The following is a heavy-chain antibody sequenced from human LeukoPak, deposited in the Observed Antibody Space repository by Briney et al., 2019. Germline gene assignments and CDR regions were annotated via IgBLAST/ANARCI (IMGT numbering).Heavy chain of an antibody. CDR1: GGTFNSYA. V-gene: IGHV1-18*01. CDR2: ISAYNGNT. D-gene: IGHD4-17*01. Sequence: GASVKVSCKASGGTFNSYAISWMRQAPGQGLEWMGWISAYNGNTNYAQKLQGRVTMTTDTSTSTAYMELRSLRSDDTAVYYCARRRYGDYVQGMDVWGQGTTVTVSS. CDR3: ARRRYGDYVQGMDV. J-gene: IGHJ6*02.